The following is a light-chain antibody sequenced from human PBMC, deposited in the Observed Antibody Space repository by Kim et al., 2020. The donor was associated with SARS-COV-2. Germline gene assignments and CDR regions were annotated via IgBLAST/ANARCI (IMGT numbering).Light chain of an antibody. J-gene: IGKJ4*01. V-gene: IGKV3-20*01. CDR2: DVS. CDR1: QSIPSNY. Sequence: APGENAPLSCRASQSIPSNYLAWSQKNPAQAPRLVISDVSSRATGIPDRFSGSGSGTDFTLSISRLEPEDFAVYYCQQHHTSPLTFGGGTKVDIK. CDR3: QQHHTSPLT.